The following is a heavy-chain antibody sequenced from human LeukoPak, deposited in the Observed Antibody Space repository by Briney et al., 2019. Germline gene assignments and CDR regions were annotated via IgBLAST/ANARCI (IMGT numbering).Heavy chain of an antibody. V-gene: IGHV3-53*01. CDR1: GFTVSSNY. J-gene: IGHJ4*02. Sequence: GGSLRLSCAASGFTVSSNYMSWVRQSPGKGLEWVSVIHSGGNTFYADSVKGRFTISRDNSKNTVYLQMNNLRAEDTAVYYCARHPVAGAYWGQGTLVTVSS. D-gene: IGHD6-19*01. CDR3: ARHPVAGAY. CDR2: IHSGGNT.